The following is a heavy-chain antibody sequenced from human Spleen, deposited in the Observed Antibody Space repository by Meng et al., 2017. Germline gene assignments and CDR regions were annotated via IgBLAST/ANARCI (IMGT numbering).Heavy chain of an antibody. CDR2: ISRDGSKK. CDR3: TKYASGSYYVY. Sequence: GGSLRLSCAASGFTFDDYGMSWVRQAPGEGLEWVAYISRDGSKKSYVDSVKGRFTISRDNAKNSLYLQMNSLRAEDTALYSCTKYASGSYYVYWGQGTRVTVSS. V-gene: IGHV3-7*01. D-gene: IGHD3-10*01. J-gene: IGHJ4*02. CDR1: GFTFDDYG.